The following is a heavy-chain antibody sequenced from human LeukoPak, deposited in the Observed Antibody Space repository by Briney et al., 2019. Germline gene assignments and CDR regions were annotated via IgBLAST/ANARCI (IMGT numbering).Heavy chain of an antibody. CDR1: GFSFSAYI. CDR3: TRRYGGHSGWAGYHDS. D-gene: IGHD6-19*01. V-gene: IGHV3-64*01. J-gene: IGHJ4*02. CDR2: IRSDGSST. Sequence: GGSLRLSCVASGFSFSAYIMQWVRQAPGKGLEHVSAIRSDGSSTFYPSSVKGRFTISRDNSKSTLYLQMGSLRAEDTAVYYCTRRYGGHSGWAGYHDSWGQGTLVTVSS.